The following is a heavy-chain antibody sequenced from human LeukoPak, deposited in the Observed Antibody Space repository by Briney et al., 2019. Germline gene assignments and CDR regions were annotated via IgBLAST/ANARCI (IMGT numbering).Heavy chain of an antibody. J-gene: IGHJ4*02. CDR2: ISGSGGST. CDR1: GFTFSSYA. D-gene: IGHD1-26*01. V-gene: IGHV3-23*01. CDR3: AKTGGGSYAKIPTY. Sequence: PGGPLRLSCAASGFTFSSYAMSWVRQAPGKGLEWVSAISGSGGSTYYADSVKGRFTISRDNSKNTLYLQMNSLRAEDTAVYYCAKTGGGSYAKIPTYWGQGTLVTVSS.